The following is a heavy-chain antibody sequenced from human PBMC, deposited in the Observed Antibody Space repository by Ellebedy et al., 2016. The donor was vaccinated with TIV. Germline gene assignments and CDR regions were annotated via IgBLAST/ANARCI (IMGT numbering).Heavy chain of an antibody. J-gene: IGHJ4*02. CDR3: ARASSTMVRGVSY. CDR2: ISGYNGNT. D-gene: IGHD3-10*01. Sequence: ASVKVSCXASGDTFTTLGFSWVRQAPGQGLEWMGWISGYNGNTKYEEKFQGRVTMTTDTSTSTASMELRSLRSDDAAVYYCARASSTMVRGVSYWGQGTLVTVSS. V-gene: IGHV1-18*01. CDR1: GDTFTTLG.